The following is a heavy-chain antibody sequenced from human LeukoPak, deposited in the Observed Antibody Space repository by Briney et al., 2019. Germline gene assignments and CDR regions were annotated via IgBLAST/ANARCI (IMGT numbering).Heavy chain of an antibody. Sequence: PSETLSLTCTVSGGSISSHYWSWIRQPPGKGLEWIGHISYSGNTHYIPSLKSRVTISIDTPKNQFSLNLSSMTAADTAVYYCARDYYHYYDTWGQGTLVTVSS. CDR3: ARDYYHYYDT. V-gene: IGHV4-59*11. J-gene: IGHJ5*02. D-gene: IGHD3-22*01. CDR2: ISYSGNT. CDR1: GGSISSHY.